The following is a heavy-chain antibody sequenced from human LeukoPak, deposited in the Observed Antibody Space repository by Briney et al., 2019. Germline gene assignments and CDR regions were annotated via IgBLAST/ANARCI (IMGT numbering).Heavy chain of an antibody. J-gene: IGHJ4*02. Sequence: SGTLSLTCAVYGGSFSGYFWSWIRQPPGRGLEWIGEITHRGGTTSNPSLKSRVTISVDTSKNRFSLRLTSVTAADTAVYYCARDFPTVTNSWGQGTLVTVAS. V-gene: IGHV4-34*01. CDR3: ARDFPTVTNS. D-gene: IGHD4-17*01. CDR1: GGSFSGYF. CDR2: ITHRGGT.